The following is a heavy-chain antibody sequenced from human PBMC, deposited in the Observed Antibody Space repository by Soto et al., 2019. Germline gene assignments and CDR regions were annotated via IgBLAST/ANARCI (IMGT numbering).Heavy chain of an antibody. V-gene: IGHV5-51*01. CDR2: IYPGDSDT. Sequence: GESLKISCKGSGYSFIDYWIGWVRQVPGRGLEWMGVIYPGDSDTRYSPSFQGQVTISADKSISTAYLQWSSLKASDTAMYYCARQLEGHYYGMDVWGQGTTVTVSS. J-gene: IGHJ6*02. CDR1: GYSFIDYW. CDR3: ARQLEGHYYGMDV. D-gene: IGHD1-1*01.